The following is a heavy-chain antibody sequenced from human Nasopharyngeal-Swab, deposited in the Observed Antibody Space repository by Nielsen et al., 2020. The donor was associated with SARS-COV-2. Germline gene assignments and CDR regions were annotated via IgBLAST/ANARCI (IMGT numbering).Heavy chain of an antibody. Sequence: SETLSLTCTVSGDSISSGKDYWNWIRQTPGRGLEWIGYIDYSGSTDHNPSLKSRVTISVDTSKNQFSLKVNSVTAADTAVYYCARLGRYYGTLSGYARHFDYWGQGILVTVSS. CDR1: GDSISSGKDY. CDR3: ARLGRYYGTLSGYARHFDY. J-gene: IGHJ4*02. V-gene: IGHV4-30-4*01. D-gene: IGHD3-9*01. CDR2: IDYSGST.